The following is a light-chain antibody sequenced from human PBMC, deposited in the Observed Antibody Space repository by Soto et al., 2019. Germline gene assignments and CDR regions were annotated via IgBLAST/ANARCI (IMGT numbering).Light chain of an antibody. V-gene: IGKV3-20*01. J-gene: IGKJ5*01. CDR2: AAS. CDR1: QSVSSN. CDR3: QQYGSSEII. Sequence: EIVMTQSPATLSVSPGERATLSCRASQSVSSNLAWYQQKPGQAPRLLIYAASSRATGIPDRFSGSGSGTDFNLTITRLEPEDFAVFYCQQYGSSEIIFGQGTRPESK.